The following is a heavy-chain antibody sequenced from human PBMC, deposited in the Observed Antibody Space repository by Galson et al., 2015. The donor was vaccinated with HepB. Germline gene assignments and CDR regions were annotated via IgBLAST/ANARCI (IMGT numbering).Heavy chain of an antibody. CDR3: TTDPLNYYDSSAGVWFDP. V-gene: IGHV3-23*01. CDR1: GFTFSSYA. CDR2: ISGSGGST. D-gene: IGHD3-22*01. Sequence: SLRLSCAASGFTFSSYAMSWVRQAPGKGLEWVSAISGSGGSTYYADSVKGRFTISRDNSKNTLYLQMNSLRAEDTAVYYCTTDPLNYYDSSAGVWFDPWGQGTLVTVSS. J-gene: IGHJ5*02.